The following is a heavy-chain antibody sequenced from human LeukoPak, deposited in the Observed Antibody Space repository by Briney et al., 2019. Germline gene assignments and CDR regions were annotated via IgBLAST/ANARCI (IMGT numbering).Heavy chain of an antibody. CDR1: GFTFSSYD. Sequence: GGSLRLSCAASGFTFSSYDMHWVRQATGKGLEWVSAIGTAGDTYYPGSVKGRFTISRENAKNYLYLQMNSLRAGDTAVYYCARVGKDYYYMDGGGKGTTVTISS. CDR3: ARVGKDYYYMDG. CDR2: IGTAGDT. J-gene: IGHJ6*03. V-gene: IGHV3-13*01. D-gene: IGHD4-23*01.